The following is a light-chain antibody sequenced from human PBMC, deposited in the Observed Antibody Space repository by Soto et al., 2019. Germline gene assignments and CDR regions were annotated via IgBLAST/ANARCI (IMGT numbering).Light chain of an antibody. CDR2: DVS. V-gene: IGLV2-11*01. J-gene: IGLJ1*01. CDR1: SSDVGGYNY. Sequence: QSALTQPRSVSGSPGQSGAISCTGTSSDVGGYNYVSWYQQHPGKAPKVMIYDVSKRPSGVPDRFSGSKSGNTASLTISGLQAEDEADYYCCSYAGSYTYVFGTGTKVTVL. CDR3: CSYAGSYTYV.